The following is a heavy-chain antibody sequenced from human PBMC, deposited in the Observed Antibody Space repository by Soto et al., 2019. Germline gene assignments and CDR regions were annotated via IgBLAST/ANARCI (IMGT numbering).Heavy chain of an antibody. V-gene: IGHV5-51*01. CDR1: GYSFTSYW. CDR3: ARHGGEYYYYYGMDV. CDR2: IYPGDSDT. Sequence: GESLKISCKGSGYSFTSYWIGWVRQMPGKGLEWMGIIYPGDSDTRYSPSFQGQVTISADKSISTAYLQWSSLKAADTAMYYCARHGGEYYYYYGMDVWGQGTTVTVSS. J-gene: IGHJ6*02. D-gene: IGHD2-15*01.